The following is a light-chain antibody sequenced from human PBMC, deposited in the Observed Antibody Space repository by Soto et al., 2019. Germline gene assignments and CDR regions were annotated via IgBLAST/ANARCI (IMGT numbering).Light chain of an antibody. CDR1: SSNIGSNG. V-gene: IGLV1-44*01. J-gene: IGLJ1*01. CDR3: AAWDDSLNGYV. CDR2: NNN. Sequence: QSVLTQSPSASGTPGQRVTIYCSGSSSNIGSNGANWYQHLTGTAPKLLIYNNNQRPSGVPDRFSGSKSGTSASLAISGLQSGDEADYYCAAWDDSLNGYVFGIGTKLTVL.